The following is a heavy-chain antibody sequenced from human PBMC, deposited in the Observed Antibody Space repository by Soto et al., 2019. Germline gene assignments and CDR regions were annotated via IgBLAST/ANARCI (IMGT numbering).Heavy chain of an antibody. CDR1: GDSVRSGSFY. D-gene: IGHD2-2*01. Sequence: SETLSLTCTVSGDSVRSGSFYWSWIRQPPGKGLEWIGYIYYTGRTSYNPSLKSRVTISVDPFKNQFALNLTSVTAADTAIYYCARDSTAFLFDYWGQGALVTVSS. V-gene: IGHV4-61*01. CDR2: IYYTGRT. J-gene: IGHJ4*02. CDR3: ARDSTAFLFDY.